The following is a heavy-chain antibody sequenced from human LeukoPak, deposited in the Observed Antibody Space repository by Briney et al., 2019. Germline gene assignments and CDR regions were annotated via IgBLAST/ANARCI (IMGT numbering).Heavy chain of an antibody. V-gene: IGHV4-39*01. Sequence: SETLSLTCTVSGGSISSYYWSWIRQPPGKGLEWIGSIYYSGSTYYNPSLKSRVTISVDTSKNQFSLKLSSVTAADTAVYYCASYSSGWYEDLWGQGTLVTVSS. CDR3: ASYSSGWYEDL. CDR2: IYYSGST. J-gene: IGHJ5*02. D-gene: IGHD6-19*01. CDR1: GGSISSYY.